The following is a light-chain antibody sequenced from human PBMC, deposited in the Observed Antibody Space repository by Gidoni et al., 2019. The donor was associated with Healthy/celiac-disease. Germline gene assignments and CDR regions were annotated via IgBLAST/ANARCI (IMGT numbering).Light chain of an antibody. V-gene: IGKV2-28*01. CDR2: WGS. Sequence: DIVMTQSPLSLPVTPGEPASISCRSSQSLLHSNGYNYLDWYLQKPGQSPQLLIYWGSNRASGVPDRFSGSGSGTDFTLKISRVEDEDVGVYYCMQALQTPTFXQXTKVEIK. CDR3: MQALQTPT. CDR1: QSLLHSNGYNY. J-gene: IGKJ1*01.